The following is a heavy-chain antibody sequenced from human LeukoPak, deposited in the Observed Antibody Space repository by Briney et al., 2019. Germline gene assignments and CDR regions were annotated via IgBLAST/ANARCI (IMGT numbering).Heavy chain of an antibody. D-gene: IGHD3-10*01. J-gene: IGHJ4*02. CDR2: IYSGGTT. V-gene: IGHV3-66*01. CDR1: GFTVSSNY. CDR3: AKVTYGSGTYGAFDY. Sequence: GGSLRLSCAASGFTVSSNYMSWVRQAPGKGLEWVSVIYSGGTTYYADSVKGRFTISRDNSKNTLYLQMNSLRAEDTAVYYCAKVTYGSGTYGAFDYWGQGTLVTVSS.